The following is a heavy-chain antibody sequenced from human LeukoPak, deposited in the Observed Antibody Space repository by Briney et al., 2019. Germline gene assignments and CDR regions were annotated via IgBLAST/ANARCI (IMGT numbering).Heavy chain of an antibody. V-gene: IGHV3-11*01. Sequence: KTGGSLRLSCAASGFTFSDYYMSWIRQAPGKGLEWVSYISSSGSTIYYADSVKGRFTISRDNAKSSLYLQMNSLRAEDTAVYYCAKSNGYGLIDIWGQGTMVTVSS. D-gene: IGHD3-10*01. CDR1: GFTFSDYY. CDR3: AKSNGYGLIDI. J-gene: IGHJ3*02. CDR2: ISSSGSTI.